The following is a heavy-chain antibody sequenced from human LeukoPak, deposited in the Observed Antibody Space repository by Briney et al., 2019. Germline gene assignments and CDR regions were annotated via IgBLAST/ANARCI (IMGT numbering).Heavy chain of an antibody. CDR3: ARVTTYYPILTGYQYSYGMDV. J-gene: IGHJ6*02. D-gene: IGHD3-9*01. CDR1: GYTFTTYN. CDR2: MNPNSANT. Sequence: EASVKVSCKASGYTFTTYNINWVRQATGQGLEWMGWMNPNSANTGYAQKFQGRVTMTRNTSISTAYMELSSLRSEDTAVYFCARVTTYYPILTGYQYSYGMDVWGQGTTVTVSS. V-gene: IGHV1-8*01.